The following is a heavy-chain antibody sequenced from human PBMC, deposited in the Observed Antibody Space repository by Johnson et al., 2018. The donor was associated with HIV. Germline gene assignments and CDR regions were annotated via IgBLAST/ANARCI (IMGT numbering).Heavy chain of an antibody. CDR2: INWNGGST. CDR1: GFTFDDYG. CDR3: ARSVGYYDSSGYYYVDAFDI. V-gene: IGHV3-20*04. J-gene: IGHJ3*02. Sequence: VQLVESGGGVVRPGGSLRLSCAASGFTFDDYGMSWVRQAPGKGLEWVSGINWNGGSTGYADSVKGRFTISRDNAKNSLYLQMNSLRAEDTALYYCARSVGYYDSSGYYYVDAFDIWGQGTMVTVSS. D-gene: IGHD3-22*01.